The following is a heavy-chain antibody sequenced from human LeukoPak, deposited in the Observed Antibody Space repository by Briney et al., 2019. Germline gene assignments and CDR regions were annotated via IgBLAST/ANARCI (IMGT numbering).Heavy chain of an antibody. J-gene: IGHJ4*02. D-gene: IGHD6-19*01. CDR1: GFTFSNYG. CDR3: AKDPNSSDWYGNLDY. V-gene: IGHV3-30*18. Sequence: GGSLGLSCAASGFTFSNYGMHWVRQAPGKGLEWVAVTSYDGSNKYYADSVKGRFTISRDNSKNTLYLQMNSLRAEDTAVYYCAKDPNSSDWYGNLDYWGQGTLVTVSS. CDR2: TSYDGSNK.